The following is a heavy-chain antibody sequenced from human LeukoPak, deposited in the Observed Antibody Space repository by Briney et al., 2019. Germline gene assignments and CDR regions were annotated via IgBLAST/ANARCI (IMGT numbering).Heavy chain of an antibody. CDR3: ARDPARGYNFGYCYY. V-gene: IGHV3-30*03. CDR2: ISSDGSNE. D-gene: IGHD5-18*01. Sequence: GGSLRLSCAASGFTFSSYGMHWVRQAPGKGLEWVAVISSDGSNEFYADSVKGRFTISRDNSKNTLYLQMNSLRVEDTAVYYCARDPARGYNFGYCYYWGQGTLVTVSS. CDR1: GFTFSSYG. J-gene: IGHJ4*02.